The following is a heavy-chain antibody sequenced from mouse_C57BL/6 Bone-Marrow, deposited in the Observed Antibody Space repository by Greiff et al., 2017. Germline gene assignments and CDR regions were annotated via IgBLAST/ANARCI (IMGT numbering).Heavy chain of an antibody. Sequence: EVMLVESGEGLVKPGGSLKLSCAASGFTFSSYAMSWVRQTPEKRLEWVAYISSGGDYIYYADTVKGRFTISRDNARNTLYLQMSSLKSEDTAMYYCTRDRIYDGYQAWFAYWGQGTLVTVSA. CDR2: ISSGGDYI. CDR1: GFTFSSYA. CDR3: TRDRIYDGYQAWFAY. V-gene: IGHV5-9-1*02. J-gene: IGHJ3*01. D-gene: IGHD2-3*01.